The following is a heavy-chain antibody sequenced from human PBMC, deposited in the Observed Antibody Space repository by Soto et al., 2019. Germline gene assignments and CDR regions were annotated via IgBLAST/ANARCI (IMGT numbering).Heavy chain of an antibody. CDR3: AKGEYYYGSGSPYYGMDV. V-gene: IGHV3-30*18. J-gene: IGHJ6*02. CDR2: ISYDGSNK. Sequence: QVQLVESGGGVVQSGMSLRLSCAASGFTFSSYGMHWVRQAPGKGLEWVAVISYDGSNKYYADSVKGRFTISRDSSKNTLYLEMISLRTEDTAVYYGAKGEYYYGSGSPYYGMDVWGQGTTVTVSS. D-gene: IGHD3-10*01. CDR1: GFTFSSYG.